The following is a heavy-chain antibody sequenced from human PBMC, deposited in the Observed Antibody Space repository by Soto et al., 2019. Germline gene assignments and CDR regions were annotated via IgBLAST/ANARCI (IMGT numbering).Heavy chain of an antibody. CDR2: IYYSGST. Sequence: QVQLQESGPGLVKPSETLSLTCTVSGGSISSYYWSWIRQPPGKGLEWIGYIYYSGSTNYNPSLNSRVTISVDTSKNQFSLKLSSVTAADTAVYYCARGGGYCSGGSCYMFDYWGQGTLVTVSS. CDR1: GGSISSYY. J-gene: IGHJ4*02. V-gene: IGHV4-59*08. CDR3: ARGGGYCSGGSCYMFDY. D-gene: IGHD2-15*01.